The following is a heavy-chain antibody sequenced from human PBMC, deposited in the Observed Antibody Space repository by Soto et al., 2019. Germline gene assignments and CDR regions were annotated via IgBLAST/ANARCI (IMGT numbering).Heavy chain of an antibody. CDR1: GYTFTSYD. CDR3: AKDPMVRGVVPYHFDY. J-gene: IGHJ4*02. V-gene: IGHV1-8*01. Sequence: ASVKVSCKASGYTFTSYDINWVRQATGQGLEWMGWMNPNSGNTGYAQKFQGRLTMTRNTSISTAYMELSSLRSEDTAVYYCAKDPMVRGVVPYHFDYWGQGTLVTVSS. D-gene: IGHD3-10*01. CDR2: MNPNSGNT.